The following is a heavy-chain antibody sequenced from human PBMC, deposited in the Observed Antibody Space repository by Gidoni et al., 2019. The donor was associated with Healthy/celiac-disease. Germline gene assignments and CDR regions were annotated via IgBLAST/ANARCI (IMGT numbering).Heavy chain of an antibody. CDR3: ARSYDFWSGMFDY. CDR2: IYSGGST. Sequence: EVQLVESGGGLVQPGGSLRLSCAASGFTVSSHYMSWVRQAPGKGLEWVSVIYSGGSTYYADSVKGRFTISRDNSKNTLYLQMNSLRAEDTAVYYCARSYDFWSGMFDYWGQGTLVTVSS. CDR1: GFTVSSHY. D-gene: IGHD3-3*01. V-gene: IGHV3-66*01. J-gene: IGHJ4*02.